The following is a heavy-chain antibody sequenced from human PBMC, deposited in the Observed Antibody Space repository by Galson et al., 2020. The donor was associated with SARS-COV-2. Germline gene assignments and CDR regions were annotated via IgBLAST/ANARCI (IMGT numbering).Heavy chain of an antibody. D-gene: IGHD3-10*01. Sequence: ASVKVSCKTSGYTFTSYALNWVRQAPGQGLEWMGWISASSGETNSAQKFQGRVTMTTDTSTRTGYMELRSLRSDDTAVYYCARDIYYGSGVFAYWGQGTPVTIFS. J-gene: IGHJ4*02. CDR2: ISASSGET. V-gene: IGHV1-18*01. CDR1: GYTFTSYA. CDR3: ARDIYYGSGVFAY.